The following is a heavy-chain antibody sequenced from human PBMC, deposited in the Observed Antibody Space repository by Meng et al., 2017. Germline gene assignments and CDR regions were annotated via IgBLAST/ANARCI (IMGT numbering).Heavy chain of an antibody. CDR1: GFTFSNAW. CDR2: IKSKTDGGTT. J-gene: IGHJ6*02. Sequence: GGSLRLSCAASGFTFSNAWMSWVRQAPGKGLEWVGRIKSKTDGGTTDYAAPVKGRFTISRDDSKNTLYLQMNSLKTEDTAVYYCTTFFFAMVRSYYYYYGMDVWGQGTMVTVSS. D-gene: IGHD3-10*01. V-gene: IGHV3-15*01. CDR3: TTFFFAMVRSYYYYYGMDV.